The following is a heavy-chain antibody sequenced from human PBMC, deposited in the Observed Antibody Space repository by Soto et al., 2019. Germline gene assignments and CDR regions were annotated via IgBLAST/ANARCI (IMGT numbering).Heavy chain of an antibody. CDR1: GFTFSDYY. Sequence: GGSLRLSCAASGFTFSDYYMSWIRQAPGKGLEWVSYISSSGSTIYYADSVKGRFTISRDNAKNSLYLQMNSLRAEDTAVYYCAREGYDILTGYASYYYYYMDVWGKGTTVTVSS. CDR2: ISSSGSTI. J-gene: IGHJ6*03. CDR3: AREGYDILTGYASYYYYYMDV. V-gene: IGHV3-11*01. D-gene: IGHD3-9*01.